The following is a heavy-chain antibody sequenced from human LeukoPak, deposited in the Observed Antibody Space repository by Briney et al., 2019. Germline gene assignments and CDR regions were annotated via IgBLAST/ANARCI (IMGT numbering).Heavy chain of an antibody. CDR3: TTDLGSSWADYYYYYMDV. Sequence: GGSLRLSCAASGFTFSNAWMSWVRQAPGKGLEWVGRIKSKTDGGTTDYAAPVKGRFTISRDDSKNTLYLQMNSLKTEDTAVYYCTTDLGSSWADYYYYYMDVWGKGTTVTVSS. CDR2: IKSKTDGGTT. J-gene: IGHJ6*03. V-gene: IGHV3-15*01. CDR1: GFTFSNAW. D-gene: IGHD6-13*01.